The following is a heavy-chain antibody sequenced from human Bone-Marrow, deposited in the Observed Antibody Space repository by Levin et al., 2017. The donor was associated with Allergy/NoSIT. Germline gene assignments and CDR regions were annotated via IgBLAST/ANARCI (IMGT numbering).Heavy chain of an antibody. Sequence: GGSLRLSCAASGFTFSSYWMSWVRQAPGKGLEWVANIKQDGSEKYYVDSVKGRFTISRDNAKNSLYLQMNSLRAEDTAVYYCARSYYYGSGSYYLPNHYFDYWGQGTLVTVSS. CDR2: IKQDGSEK. V-gene: IGHV3-7*01. D-gene: IGHD3-10*01. CDR1: GFTFSSYW. CDR3: ARSYYYGSGSYYLPNHYFDY. J-gene: IGHJ4*02.